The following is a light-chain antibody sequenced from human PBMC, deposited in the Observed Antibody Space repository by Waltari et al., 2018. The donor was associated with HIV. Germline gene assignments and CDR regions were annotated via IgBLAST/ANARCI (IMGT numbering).Light chain of an antibody. Sequence: IQMTQSPSILSASVGDRITITCRAIQTVDSWLACYQQRPGRAPKLLIYKASTLKYGVPARFSGSGSGTNFTLTINSLHPDDFATYYCQQYNSDFYTFGLGTRLDLK. CDR1: QTVDSW. V-gene: IGKV1-5*03. CDR3: QQYNSDFYT. J-gene: IGKJ2*01. CDR2: KAS.